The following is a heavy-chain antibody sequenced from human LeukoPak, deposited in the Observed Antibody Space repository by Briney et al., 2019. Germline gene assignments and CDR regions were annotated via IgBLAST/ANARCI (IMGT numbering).Heavy chain of an antibody. J-gene: IGHJ4*02. D-gene: IGHD3-16*02. CDR1: GFTVSSSY. V-gene: IGHV3-23*01. CDR3: ARGVDVWGSYRQYYFDY. Sequence: GGSLRLSCAASGFTVSSSYMSWVRQAPGKGLEWVSTISSSGGRTYYADSVKGRLTISRDNSKNTLYLQMNGLRAEDTAVYYCARGVDVWGSYRQYYFDYWGQGTLVTVSS. CDR2: ISSSGGRT.